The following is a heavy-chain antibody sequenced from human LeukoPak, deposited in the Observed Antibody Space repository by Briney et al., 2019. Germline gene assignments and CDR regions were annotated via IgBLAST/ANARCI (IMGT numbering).Heavy chain of an antibody. CDR3: ARWGMPPRAYGDYVGEVYYYYYMDV. Sequence: GASVKVSCKASGYTFTGYYMHWVRQAPGQGLEWMGWINTNTGNPTYAQGFTGRFVFSLDTSVSTAYLQISSLKAEDTAVYYCARWGMPPRAYGDYVGEVYYYYYMDVWGKGTTVTVSS. V-gene: IGHV7-4-1*02. D-gene: IGHD4-17*01. CDR2: INTNTGNP. CDR1: GYTFTGYY. J-gene: IGHJ6*03.